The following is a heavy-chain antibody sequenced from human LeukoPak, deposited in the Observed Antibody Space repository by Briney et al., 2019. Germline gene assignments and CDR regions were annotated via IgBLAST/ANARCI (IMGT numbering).Heavy chain of an antibody. V-gene: IGHV4-4*07. CDR3: ARETSPTKEGGSLDY. CDR2: IYTSGST. J-gene: IGHJ4*02. D-gene: IGHD2-15*01. Sequence: SETLSLTCTVSGGSISSYYWSWIRQPAGKGLDWIGRIYTSGSTNYNPSLKSRVTMSVDTSKNQFSLKLSSVTAADTAVYYCARETSPTKEGGSLDYWGQGTLVTVSS. CDR1: GGSISSYY.